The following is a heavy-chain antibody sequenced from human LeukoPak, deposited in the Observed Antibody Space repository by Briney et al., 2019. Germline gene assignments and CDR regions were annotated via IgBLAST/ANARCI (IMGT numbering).Heavy chain of an antibody. CDR2: ISGGTT. D-gene: IGHD6-19*01. J-gene: IGHJ4*02. CDR1: GFTFGDYL. V-gene: IGHV3-49*03. CDR3: SRGSGWLSVY. Sequence: GGSLRLSCTASGFTFGDYLLSWFRQAPGKGLEWIGFISGGTTEYAASVKGRFTISRDDSTGIAYLQMNSLTTEDTAVYYCSRGSGWLSVYWGQGTLVTVSS.